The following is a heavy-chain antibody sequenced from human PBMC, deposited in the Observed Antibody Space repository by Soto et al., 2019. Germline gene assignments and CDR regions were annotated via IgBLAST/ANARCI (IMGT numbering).Heavy chain of an antibody. Sequence: NPSETLSLTCGVSGYSITSGFYWGWVRQSPGKGLEWIGTISYSAKTFYNPSLASRFSMAVDSSKNQFSLRLTSVTAADTALYYCTGGAGAPWVRFDSWGRGILVTVSS. CDR3: TGGAGAPWVRFDS. V-gene: IGHV4-38-2*01. J-gene: IGHJ4*02. CDR1: GYSITSGFY. D-gene: IGHD3-16*01. CDR2: ISYSAKT.